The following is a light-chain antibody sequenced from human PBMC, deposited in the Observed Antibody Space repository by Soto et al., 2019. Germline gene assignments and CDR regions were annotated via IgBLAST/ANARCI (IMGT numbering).Light chain of an antibody. CDR2: DNN. CDR3: QSYDNTLSGVV. V-gene: IGLV1-40*01. Sequence: QSALTQPPSVSGAPGERVTLSCTGSSSNIGAGYEVHWYQQFPGTAPKLLIYDNNKRPSGIPDRFSASKSGTSVSLAITGLQTEDEADYYCQSYDNTLSGVVFGGGTQLTVL. CDR1: SSNIGAGYE. J-gene: IGLJ7*01.